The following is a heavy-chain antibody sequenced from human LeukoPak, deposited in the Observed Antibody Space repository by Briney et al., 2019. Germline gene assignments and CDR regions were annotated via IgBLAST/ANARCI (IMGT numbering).Heavy chain of an antibody. V-gene: IGHV3-23*01. D-gene: IGHD3-22*01. CDR3: AKDLITRYDSSLNAFDI. CDR2: IFASGAGT. Sequence: PGGSLRLSCEASGFTFNRYAMIWVRQAPGKGLEWVSAIFASGAGTQYADSVKGRFTVSRDNSKNTLYLQMNSLRAEDTAVYYCAKDLITRYDSSLNAFDIWGQGTMVTVSS. CDR1: GFTFNRYA. J-gene: IGHJ3*02.